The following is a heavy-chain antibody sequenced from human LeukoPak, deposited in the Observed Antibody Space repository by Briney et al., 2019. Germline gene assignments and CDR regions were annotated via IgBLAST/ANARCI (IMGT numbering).Heavy chain of an antibody. CDR3: ARVSHSSERYDY. V-gene: IGHV1-18*01. CDR2: ISAYNGNT. J-gene: IGHJ4*02. D-gene: IGHD6-25*01. Sequence: ASVKVSCKASGYTLTSYGISWVRQAPGQGLDWMGWISAYNGNTNYAQKLQGRVTMTTDTSTSTAYMELRSLRSDDTAVYYCARVSHSSERYDYWGQGTLVTVSS. CDR1: GYTLTSYG.